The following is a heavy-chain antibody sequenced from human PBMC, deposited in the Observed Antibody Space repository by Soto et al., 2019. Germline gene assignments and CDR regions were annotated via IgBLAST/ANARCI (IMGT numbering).Heavy chain of an antibody. J-gene: IGHJ6*03. Sequence: GGSLRLSCAASGFTFSSYGMHWVRQAPGKGLEWVAVIWYDGSNKYYADSVKGRFTISRDNSKNTLYLQMNSLRAEDTAVYYCARGNIVVVVAATRMLGPGGKADYYMDVWGKGTTVTVSS. CDR3: ARGNIVVVVAATRMLGPGGKADYYMDV. CDR2: IWYDGSNK. V-gene: IGHV3-33*01. CDR1: GFTFSSYG. D-gene: IGHD2-15*01.